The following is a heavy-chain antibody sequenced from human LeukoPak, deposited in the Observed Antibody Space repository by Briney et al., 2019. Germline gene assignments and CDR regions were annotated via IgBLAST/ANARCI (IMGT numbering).Heavy chain of an antibody. V-gene: IGHV4-4*02. CDR3: ARAPYGGNPDC. Sequence: SGTLSLTCVVSGGSISSSNWWSWVRQPPGKGLEWIGYIYYSGSTNYNPSLKSRVTISVDTSKNQFSLKLSSVSAADTAVYYCARAPYGGNPDCWGQGTLVTVSS. CDR1: GGSISSSNW. CDR2: IYYSGST. J-gene: IGHJ4*02. D-gene: IGHD4-23*01.